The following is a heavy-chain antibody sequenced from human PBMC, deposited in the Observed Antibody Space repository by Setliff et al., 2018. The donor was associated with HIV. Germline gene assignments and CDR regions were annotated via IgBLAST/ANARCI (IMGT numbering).Heavy chain of an antibody. CDR3: AAEDTAMQQVDY. CDR2: INPNTGGT. D-gene: IGHD5-18*01. CDR1: GYTFTGYY. V-gene: IGHV1-2*06. Sequence: GASVKVSCKTSGYTFTGYYIHWVRQVPGQGLEWMGRINPNTGGTDYAQKFQGRVTMTGDTSISTAYMELSRLRSDDTAVYYCAAEDTAMQQVDYWGQGTLVTVSS. J-gene: IGHJ4*02.